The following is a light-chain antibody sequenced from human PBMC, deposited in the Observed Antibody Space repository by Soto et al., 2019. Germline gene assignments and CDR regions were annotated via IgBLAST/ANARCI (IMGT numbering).Light chain of an antibody. V-gene: IGLV6-57*01. Sequence: NFMLTQPHSVSESPGKTVTISCTRSSGSITSYFVQWYQQRPGSSPTTVIYEDNKRPSGVPDRFSGSIDSSSNSASLTISGLKTEDEADYYCQSYDNIVIFGGGTKLTVL. CDR3: QSYDNIVI. J-gene: IGLJ2*01. CDR2: EDN. CDR1: SGSITSYF.